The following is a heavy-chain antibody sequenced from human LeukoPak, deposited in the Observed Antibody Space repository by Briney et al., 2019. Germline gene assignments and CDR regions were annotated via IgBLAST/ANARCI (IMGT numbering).Heavy chain of an antibody. D-gene: IGHD1-26*01. CDR2: IYYSGST. J-gene: IGHJ4*02. CDR1: GGSISSHY. Sequence: SETLSLTCTVSGGSISSHYWSWIRQPPGKGLEWIGYIYYSGSTNYNPSLKSRVTISVDTSKNQFSLKLSSVTAADSAVYYCARAKGQGAVDYWGQGTLVTVSS. CDR3: ARAKGQGAVDY. V-gene: IGHV4-59*11.